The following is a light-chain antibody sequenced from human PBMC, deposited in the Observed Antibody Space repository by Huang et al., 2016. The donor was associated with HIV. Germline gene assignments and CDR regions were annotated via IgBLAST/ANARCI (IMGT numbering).Light chain of an antibody. CDR2: AAS. Sequence: DIQMTQSPSSLSASVGDRVTITCRASQSITTYLNWYQQKPGKAPNLLIYAASSLQSGVPSRFSGSGSGTDFTLTISSLQPEDFGTYFCQQSYSTSFGGGTKVEIK. CDR3: QQSYSTS. CDR1: QSITTY. J-gene: IGKJ4*01. V-gene: IGKV1-39*01.